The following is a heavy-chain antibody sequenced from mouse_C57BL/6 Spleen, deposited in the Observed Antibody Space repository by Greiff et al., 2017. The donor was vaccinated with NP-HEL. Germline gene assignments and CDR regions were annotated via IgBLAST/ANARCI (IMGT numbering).Heavy chain of an antibody. J-gene: IGHJ4*01. D-gene: IGHD3-2*02. CDR3: ARIDSSGYEGYAMDY. CDR1: GYTFTSYW. V-gene: IGHV1-69*01. Sequence: QVHVKQPGAELVMPGASVKLSCKASGYTFTSYWMHWVKQRPGQGLEWIGEIDPSDSYTNYNQKFKGKSTLTVDKSSSTAYMQLSSLTSEDSAVYYCARIDSSGYEGYAMDYWGQGTSVTVSS. CDR2: IDPSDSYT.